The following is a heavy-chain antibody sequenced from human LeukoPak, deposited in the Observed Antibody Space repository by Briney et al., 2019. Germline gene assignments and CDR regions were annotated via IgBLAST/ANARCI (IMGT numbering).Heavy chain of an antibody. J-gene: IGHJ4*02. D-gene: IGHD4-23*01. CDR1: GFTFSSYA. CDR2: ISYDGSNK. CDR3: AKVMVTVVTTSKLDS. Sequence: PGGSLRLSCAASGFTFSSYAMHWVRQAPGKGLEWVAVISYDGSNKYYADSVKGRFTISRDNSKNTLYLQMNSLRPDDTAFYYCAKVMVTVVTTSKLDSWGQGTLVTVSS. V-gene: IGHV3-30-3*01.